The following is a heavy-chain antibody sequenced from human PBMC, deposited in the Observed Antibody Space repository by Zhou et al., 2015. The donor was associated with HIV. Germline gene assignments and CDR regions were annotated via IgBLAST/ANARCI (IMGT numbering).Heavy chain of an antibody. Sequence: QVQLVQSGAEVKKPGASVKVSCKASGYTFTNYHIHWVRQAPGQGLEWMAWINPNTGDTKYSQKFEGRVTLTRDTSISTAYMDLSRLTSDDTATFFCARNYGDPSPWDFWGQGTLVTVSS. CDR1: GYTFTNYH. J-gene: IGHJ4*02. V-gene: IGHV1-2*02. D-gene: IGHD2-21*01. CDR3: ARNYGDPSPWDF. CDR2: INPNTGDT.